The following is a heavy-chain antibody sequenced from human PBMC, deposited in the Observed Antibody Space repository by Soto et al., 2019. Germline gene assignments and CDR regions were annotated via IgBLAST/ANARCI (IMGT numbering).Heavy chain of an antibody. J-gene: IGHJ4*02. CDR3: SRVPRNNRGAPLDY. V-gene: IGHV3-48*01. CDR2: ISSSSSTI. D-gene: IGHD3-10*01. CDR1: GFTFSSYS. Sequence: GGSLRLSCAASGFTFSSYSMNWVRQAPGKGLEWVSYISSSSSTIYYAGSVKGRFTISRDNAKSIAYLQMNSLKIDDTAVYHCSRVPRNNRGAPLDYWGQGTLVTVSS.